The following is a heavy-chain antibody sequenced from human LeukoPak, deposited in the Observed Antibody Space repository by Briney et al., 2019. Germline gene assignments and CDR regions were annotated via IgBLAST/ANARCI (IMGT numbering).Heavy chain of an antibody. CDR1: GFTFSTYW. D-gene: IGHD7-27*01. CDR2: INQDGTEK. Sequence: PGGSLRLSCAASGFTFSTYWMTWVRQAPGKGLEWVANINQDGTEKNYVDSVKGRFTISRDNANNSLYLQMRSLRAEDTAMYYCARYSKLGMMDYWGQGILVTVSS. CDR3: ARYSKLGMMDY. J-gene: IGHJ4*02. V-gene: IGHV3-7*05.